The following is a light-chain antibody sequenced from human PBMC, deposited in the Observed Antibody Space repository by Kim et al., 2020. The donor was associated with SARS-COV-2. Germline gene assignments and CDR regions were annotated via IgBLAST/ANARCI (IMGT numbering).Light chain of an antibody. CDR3: NSRDSSGNHLV. J-gene: IGLJ2*01. V-gene: IGLV3-19*01. Sequence: LGQTVRITCQGDSLRSYYASWYQQKPGQAPVLVIYGKNNRPSGIPDRFSGSSSGNTASLTITEAQAEDEADYYCNSRDSSGNHLVFGGGTQLTVL. CDR1: SLRSYY. CDR2: GKN.